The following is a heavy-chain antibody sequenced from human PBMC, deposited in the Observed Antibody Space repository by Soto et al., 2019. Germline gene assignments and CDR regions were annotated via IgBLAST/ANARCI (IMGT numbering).Heavy chain of an antibody. D-gene: IGHD2-2*01. Sequence: SETLSLTCTVSGGSISSSSYYWGWIRQPPGKGLEWIGSIYYSGSTYYNPSLKSRVTISVDTSKNQFSLKLSSVTAADTAVYYCARQLGYCSSTSCPYYMDVWGKGTTVTVSS. CDR1: GGSISSSSYY. CDR2: IYYSGST. CDR3: ARQLGYCSSTSCPYYMDV. V-gene: IGHV4-39*01. J-gene: IGHJ6*03.